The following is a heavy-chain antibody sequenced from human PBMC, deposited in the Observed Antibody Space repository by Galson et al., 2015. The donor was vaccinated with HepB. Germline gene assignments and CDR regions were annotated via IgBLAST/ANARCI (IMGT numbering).Heavy chain of an antibody. D-gene: IGHD3-10*01. V-gene: IGHV5-10-1*01. CDR3: ASYGSGSYYNFDY. J-gene: IGHJ4*02. CDR1: GYSFTSYW. CDR2: IDPSDSYT. Sequence: SGAEVKKPGESLRISCKGSGYSFTSYWISWVRQMPGKGLEWMGRIDPSDSYTNYSPSFQGHVTISADKSISTAYLQWSSLKASDTAMYYCASYGSGSYYNFDYWGQGTLVTVSS.